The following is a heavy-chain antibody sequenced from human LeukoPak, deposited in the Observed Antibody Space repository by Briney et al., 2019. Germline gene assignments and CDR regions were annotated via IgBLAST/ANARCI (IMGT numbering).Heavy chain of an antibody. CDR3: ARDSDSGWYLVY. Sequence: PSETLSLTCTVSGGSISSGSYCWSWIRQPAGKGLEWIGHIYSSGSTNYNPSLKSRVTISVDTSKNQFSLKLSSVTAADTAVYYCARDSDSGWYLVYWGQGTLVTVSS. D-gene: IGHD6-19*01. J-gene: IGHJ4*02. CDR1: GGSISSGSYC. V-gene: IGHV4-61*09. CDR2: IYSSGST.